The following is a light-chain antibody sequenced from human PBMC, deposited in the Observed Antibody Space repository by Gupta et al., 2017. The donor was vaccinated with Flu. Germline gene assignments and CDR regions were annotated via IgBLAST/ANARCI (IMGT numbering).Light chain of an antibody. CDR2: DVT. V-gene: IGLV2-11*01. Sequence: QSAPTQPRPVSGSPGQPVTTSCPGTSNDVGGSNRVSWYEHRPGKAPKLILYDVTERPSGVPDRFSGSKSGNTASLTISGLQEDDEADYYCSSYAGRVTWVFGTGTTVTVL. CDR3: SSYAGRVTWV. CDR1: SNDVGGSNR. J-gene: IGLJ1*01.